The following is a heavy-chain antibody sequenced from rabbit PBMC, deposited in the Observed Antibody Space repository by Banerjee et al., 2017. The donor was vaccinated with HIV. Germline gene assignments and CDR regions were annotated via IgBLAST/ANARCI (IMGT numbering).Heavy chain of an antibody. Sequence: QEQLEESGGGLVKPEGSLTLTCTASGFSFSSSHWICWVRQAPGKGLEWIACINTSSGSTYYASWAKGRFTISKTSSTTVTLQMTSLTAADTATYFCARDIYDDYAGYAFNLWGQGTLVTVS. CDR2: INTSSGST. CDR3: ARDIYDDYAGYAFNL. CDR1: GFSFSSSHW. J-gene: IGHJ4*01. V-gene: IGHV1S45*01. D-gene: IGHD2-1*01.